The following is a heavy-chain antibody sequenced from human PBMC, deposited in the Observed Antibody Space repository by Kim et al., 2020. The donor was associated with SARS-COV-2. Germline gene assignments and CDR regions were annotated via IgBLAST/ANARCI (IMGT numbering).Heavy chain of an antibody. J-gene: IGHJ4*02. V-gene: IGHV3-53*01. CDR2: GGRT. D-gene: IGHD4-17*01. CDR3: ARDYGDWG. Sequence: GGRTNNTESLQGRFTITRNNPKNTLYLQVNSLRAGDTAVYYCARDYGDWGWGQGTLVTVSS.